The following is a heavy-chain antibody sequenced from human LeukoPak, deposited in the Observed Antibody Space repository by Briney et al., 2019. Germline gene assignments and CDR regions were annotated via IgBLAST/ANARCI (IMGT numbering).Heavy chain of an antibody. V-gene: IGHV3-48*02. J-gene: IGHJ3*02. CDR3: ARTLGTVIRAFDI. CDR2: ISTTSNTI. CDR1: GFTFSSYS. Sequence: PGGSLRLSCAASGFTFSSYSMNWVRQAPGKGLEWLSYISTTSNTIYYADSVKGRFTISRGNAKNSLYLQMNSLRDEDTAVYSCARTLGTVIRAFDIWGQGTVVAVSS. D-gene: IGHD2-21*01.